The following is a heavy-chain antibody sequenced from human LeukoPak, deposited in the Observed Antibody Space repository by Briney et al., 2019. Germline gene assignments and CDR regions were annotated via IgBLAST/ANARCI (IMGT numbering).Heavy chain of an antibody. CDR1: GGSISSYY. CDR2: IYYSGST. V-gene: IGHV4-59*01. D-gene: IGHD2-15*01. Sequence: SETLSLTCTVSGGSISSYYWSWIRQPPGKGLEWIGYIYYSGSTNYNPSLKSRVTISVETSKSQFSLKLSSVTAADTAVYYCAREYCSGGSCWGGAFDIWGQGTMVTVSS. CDR3: AREYCSGGSCWGGAFDI. J-gene: IGHJ3*02.